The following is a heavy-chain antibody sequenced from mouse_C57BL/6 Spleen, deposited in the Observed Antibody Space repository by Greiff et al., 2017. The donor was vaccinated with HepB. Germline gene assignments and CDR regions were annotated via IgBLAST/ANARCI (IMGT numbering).Heavy chain of an antibody. CDR1: GFSLTSYA. D-gene: IGHD2-5*01. J-gene: IGHJ4*01. CDR3: ARTRDSNYVFYAMDY. Sequence: VKLMESGPGLVAPSQSLSITCTVSGFSLTSYAISWVRQPPGKGLEWLGVIWTGGGTNYNSALKSRLSISKDNSKSQVFLKMNSLQTDDTARYYCARTRDSNYVFYAMDYWGQGTSVTVSS. V-gene: IGHV2-9-1*01. CDR2: IWTGGGT.